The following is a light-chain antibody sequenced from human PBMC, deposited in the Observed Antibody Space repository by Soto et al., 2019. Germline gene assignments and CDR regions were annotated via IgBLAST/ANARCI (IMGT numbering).Light chain of an antibody. V-gene: IGKV1-12*01. Sequence: DIQMTQSPSFVYASARDRVTLTCRASQGISSWLAWYQQKPGRAPKLLIYAASRLQGGVPLRFSGSGSGTEFTLSISSLQPEDVATYYCQKLDSFPLTFGKGKRLEIK. CDR3: QKLDSFPLT. CDR2: AAS. J-gene: IGKJ5*01. CDR1: QGISSW.